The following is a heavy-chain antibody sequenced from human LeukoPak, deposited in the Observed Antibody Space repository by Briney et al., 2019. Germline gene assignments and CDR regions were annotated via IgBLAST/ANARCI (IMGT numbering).Heavy chain of an antibody. J-gene: IGHJ4*02. D-gene: IGHD3-10*01. CDR1: GFTFSSYW. Sequence: GSLRLSCAASGFTFSSYWMHWVRQAPGKGLVWVSRINTDGSITNYADSVKGRFSISRDNAKNTLYLQMSSLRAEDTAVYYCARDRGPRTGFMVREAYDYWGQGTLVTVSS. CDR3: ARDRGPRTGFMVREAYDY. CDR2: INTDGSIT. V-gene: IGHV3-74*01.